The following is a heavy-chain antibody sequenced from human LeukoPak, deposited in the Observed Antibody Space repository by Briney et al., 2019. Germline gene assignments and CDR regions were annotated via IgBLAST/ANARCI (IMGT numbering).Heavy chain of an antibody. CDR2: IYYSGST. CDR3: ARVVAGKFY. D-gene: IGHD6-19*01. J-gene: IGHJ4*02. V-gene: IGHV4-61*08. CDR1: GGSISSGGYS. Sequence: PSETLSLTCAVSGGSISSGGYSWSWIRQPPGKGLEWIGYIYYSGSTNYNPSLKSRVTISVDTSKNQFSLKLSSVTAADTAVYYCARVVAGKFYWGQGTLVTVSS.